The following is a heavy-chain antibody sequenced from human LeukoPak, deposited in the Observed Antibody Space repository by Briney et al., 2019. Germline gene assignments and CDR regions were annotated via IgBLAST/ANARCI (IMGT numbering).Heavy chain of an antibody. D-gene: IGHD3-16*01. Sequence: GGSLRLSCLASGYTFSSYSINWVRQAPGKGLEWVSSISVRSNYIYYADSVRGRFRISRDDARDSLYLQMNSLRAEDTAVYYCAKDWGGERFFDYWGQGTLVTVSS. CDR3: AKDWGGERFFDY. J-gene: IGHJ4*02. V-gene: IGHV3-21*01. CDR1: GYTFSSYS. CDR2: ISVRSNYI.